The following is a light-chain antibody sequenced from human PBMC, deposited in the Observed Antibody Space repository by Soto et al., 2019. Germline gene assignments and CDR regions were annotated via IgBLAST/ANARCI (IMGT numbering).Light chain of an antibody. CDR1: QSVSSN. V-gene: IGKV3-15*01. J-gene: IGKJ1*01. CDR3: QQYTNWPRT. CDR2: GAS. Sequence: EIVMAQSPATLSVSPGERATLSCRASQSVSSNLAWYQQKPGQAPRLLIYGASTRAPGIPARFSGSGSGTEFTLTISSLQSEDFAVYYCQQYTNWPRTFGPGTKVEIK.